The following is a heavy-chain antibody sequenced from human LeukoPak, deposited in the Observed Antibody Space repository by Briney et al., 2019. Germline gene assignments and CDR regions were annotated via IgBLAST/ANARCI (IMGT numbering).Heavy chain of an antibody. J-gene: IGHJ3*02. Sequence: GGSLRLSCAASGFTVSYNYMSWVRQTPGKGLEWVSSIYWGGDTYYTDSVRGRFTISRDNSDNTLYLQMDSLRAEDTALYYCAKGNYGSGSLYIGDAFDIWGQGTMVTVSS. CDR3: AKGNYGSGSLYIGDAFDI. V-gene: IGHV3-53*01. CDR2: IYWGGDT. D-gene: IGHD3-10*01. CDR1: GFTVSYNY.